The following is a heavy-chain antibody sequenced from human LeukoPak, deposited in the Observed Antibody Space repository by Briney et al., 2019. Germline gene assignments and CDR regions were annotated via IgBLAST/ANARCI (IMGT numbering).Heavy chain of an antibody. V-gene: IGHV3-30*04. D-gene: IGHD3-10*01. CDR1: GFTFSRYA. CDR2: ISYDGTYK. CDR3: AKPLHYYGSGSYDY. J-gene: IGHJ4*02. Sequence: GGSLRLSCEASGFTFSRYAMHWVRQAPGKGLEWVAVISYDGTYKYYTDSVKGRFTISRDNSKNTLYLQMNSLRAEDTAVYYCAKPLHYYGSGSYDYWGQGTLVTVSS.